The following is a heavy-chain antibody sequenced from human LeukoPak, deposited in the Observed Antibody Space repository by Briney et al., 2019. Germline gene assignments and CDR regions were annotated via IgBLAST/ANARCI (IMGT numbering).Heavy chain of an antibody. CDR3: ARHYYGSSPPFDY. V-gene: IGHV1-69*05. Sequence: GASVKVSCKASGYDFINYAISWVRQAPGQGLEWMGRIIPIFGTANYAQKFQGRVTITTDESTSTAYMELSSLRSEDTAVYYCARHYYGSSPPFDYWGQGTLVTVSS. CDR1: GYDFINYA. D-gene: IGHD3-10*01. J-gene: IGHJ4*02. CDR2: IIPIFGTA.